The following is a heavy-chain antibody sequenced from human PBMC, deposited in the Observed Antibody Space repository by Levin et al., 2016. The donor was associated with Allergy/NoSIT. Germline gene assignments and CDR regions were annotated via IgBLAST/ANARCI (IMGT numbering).Heavy chain of an antibody. D-gene: IGHD2-8*01. V-gene: IGHV2-26*01. Sequence: WIRQPPGKALEWLAHIFSNDEKSYSTSLKSRLTISKDTSKSQVVLTMTNMDPVDTATYYCARGGPYCTNGVCYKILDYWGQGTLVTVSS. J-gene: IGHJ4*02. CDR2: IFSNDEK. CDR3: ARGGPYCTNGVCYKILDY.